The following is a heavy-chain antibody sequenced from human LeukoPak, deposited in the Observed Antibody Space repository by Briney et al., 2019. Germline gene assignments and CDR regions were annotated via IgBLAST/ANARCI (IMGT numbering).Heavy chain of an antibody. CDR2: ISGSGGGT. CDR3: AKVCYYHYFDY. CDR1: GVTFSSYV. V-gene: IGHV3-23*01. D-gene: IGHD3-22*01. Sequence: PGGSLRLSCEASGVTFSSYVMSWVRQAPGKGPEWVSGISGSGGGTYYADSVKGRFTISRDNSKNTLYLQMNSLRAEDTAVYYCAKVCYYHYFDYWGQGTLVTVSS. J-gene: IGHJ4*02.